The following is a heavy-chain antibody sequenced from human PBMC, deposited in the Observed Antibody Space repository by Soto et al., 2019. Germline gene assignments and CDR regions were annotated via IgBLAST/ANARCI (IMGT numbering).Heavy chain of an antibody. D-gene: IGHD3-10*01. Sequence: EVQLLESGGGLAQPGGSLRLSCEACEFNFNNYAMSWVRQAPGKGLEWVSVISGNTIATYYADSVKGRFTISRDKSKNTLYLLMNSLRADDTSTYYCAKAPAVKFFGSGNWFDPFGQGTLVTSSS. V-gene: IGHV3-23*01. CDR2: ISGNTIAT. CDR1: EFNFNNYA. CDR3: AKAPAVKFFGSGNWFDP. J-gene: IGHJ5*02.